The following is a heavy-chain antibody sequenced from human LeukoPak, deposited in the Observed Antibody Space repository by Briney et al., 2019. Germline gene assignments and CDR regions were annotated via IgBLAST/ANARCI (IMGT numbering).Heavy chain of an antibody. CDR3: ARSDGDRIYYGMDV. D-gene: IGHD4-17*01. CDR2: IYSGGST. CDR1: GFTVSSNY. Sequence: PGGSLRLSCAASGFTVSSNYMGWVRQAPGKGLEWVSVIYSGGSTYYADSVKGRFTISRDNSKNTLYLQMNSLRAEDTAVFYCARSDGDRIYYGMDVWGQGTTVTVSS. J-gene: IGHJ6*02. V-gene: IGHV3-53*01.